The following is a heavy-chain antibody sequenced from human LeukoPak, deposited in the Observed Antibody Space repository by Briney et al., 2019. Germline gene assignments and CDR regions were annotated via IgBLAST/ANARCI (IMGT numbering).Heavy chain of an antibody. D-gene: IGHD3-9*01. CDR3: ARALYLDWFKIGP. Sequence: GGSLRLSCAASGFTVSNSYMTWVRQAPGKGLEWVSVIYRSGSTHYADSVKGRFSISRDSSNNTLFLQMSSLRVDDTAVYYCARALYLDWFKIGPWGQGTLVTVSS. V-gene: IGHV3-53*01. CDR2: IYRSGST. J-gene: IGHJ5*02. CDR1: GFTVSNSY.